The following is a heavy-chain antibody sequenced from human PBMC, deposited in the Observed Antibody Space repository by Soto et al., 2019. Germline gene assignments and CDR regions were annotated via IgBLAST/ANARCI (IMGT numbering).Heavy chain of an antibody. Sequence: EVQVVESGGGLVQPGGSLKLSCAASGFTFSDPAIHWVRQASGKGLEWLGLIRAKVNSYSTAYAASVKGRFTISRDDSQNTAYLQMNSLKTEDTAVYYYITRSTVVGDFDYWGQGTLVTVSS. D-gene: IGHD4-17*01. V-gene: IGHV3-73*02. CDR3: ITRSTVVGDFDY. J-gene: IGHJ4*02. CDR1: GFTFSDPA. CDR2: IRAKVNSYST.